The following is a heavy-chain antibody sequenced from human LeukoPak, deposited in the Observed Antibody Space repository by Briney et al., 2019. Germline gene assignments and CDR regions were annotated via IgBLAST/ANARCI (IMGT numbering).Heavy chain of an antibody. J-gene: IGHJ4*02. CDR2: INHSEST. CDR3: ARREDGYKNPFDF. CDR1: GVSFSGYY. Sequence: KPSETLSLTCAVYGVSFSGYYWSWIRQSPGKGLEWIGEINHSESTNYNPSLESRVTMSVDKSKSQFSLKLSAVAAADTAMYYCARREDGYKNPFDFWSQGILVTVSS. D-gene: IGHD5-24*01. V-gene: IGHV4-34*01.